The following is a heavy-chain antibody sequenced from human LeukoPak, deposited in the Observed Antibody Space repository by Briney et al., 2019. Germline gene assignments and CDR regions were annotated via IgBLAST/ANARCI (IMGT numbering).Heavy chain of an antibody. CDR1: GGSFIGYY. D-gene: IGHD3-3*01. CDR2: INHSGST. CDR3: AIDTIFGVARHD. Sequence: SETLSLTCAVSGGSFIGYYWSWIRQPPGKGLEWIGEINHSGSTNYNPSLKSRVTISVDTSKNQFSLKLSSVTAADTAVYYCAIDTIFGVARHDWGQGTLVTVSA. J-gene: IGHJ4*02. V-gene: IGHV4-34*01.